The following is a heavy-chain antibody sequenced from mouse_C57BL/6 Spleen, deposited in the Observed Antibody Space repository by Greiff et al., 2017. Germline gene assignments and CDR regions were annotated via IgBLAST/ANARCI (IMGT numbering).Heavy chain of an antibody. CDR2: IDPSDSYT. V-gene: IGHV1-59*01. J-gene: IGHJ4*01. CDR1: GYTFTSYW. D-gene: IGHD1-1*01. CDR3: ATYGDYAMDY. Sequence: QVHVKQPGAELVRPGTSVKLSCKASGYTFTSYWMHWVKQRPGQGLEWIGVIDPSDSYTNYNQKFKGKATLTVDTSSSTAYMQLSSLTSEDSAVYYCATYGDYAMDYWGQGTSVTVSS.